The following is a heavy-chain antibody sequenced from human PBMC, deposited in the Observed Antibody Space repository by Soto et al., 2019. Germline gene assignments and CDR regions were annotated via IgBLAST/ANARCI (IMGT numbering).Heavy chain of an antibody. D-gene: IGHD6-13*01. V-gene: IGHV3-30*03. CDR1: GFNFDNYG. J-gene: IGHJ4*02. Sequence: GGSLRLSCQASGFNFDNYGMHWVRQAPGKGLEWVAVITYDGSNKYYADSVKGRFTISRDNSKNTLYLQMNSLRAEDTAVYYCAGIAAAGTDDWDYWGQGTLVTVSS. CDR2: ITYDGSNK. CDR3: AGIAAAGTDDWDY.